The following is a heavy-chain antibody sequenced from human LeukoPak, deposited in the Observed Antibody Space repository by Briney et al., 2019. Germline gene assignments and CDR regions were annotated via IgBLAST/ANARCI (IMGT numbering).Heavy chain of an antibody. CDR2: ISGSGGST. Sequence: GGSLRLSCAASGFTFSSYAMSWVRQAPGKGLEWVSAISGSGGSTYYADSVKGRFTISRDNFKNTLYLQMNSLRAEDTAVYYCAKRGSRYNWNPNWFVDYWGQGTLVTVSS. V-gene: IGHV3-23*01. J-gene: IGHJ4*02. CDR3: AKRGSRYNWNPNWFVDY. CDR1: GFTFSSYA. D-gene: IGHD1-20*01.